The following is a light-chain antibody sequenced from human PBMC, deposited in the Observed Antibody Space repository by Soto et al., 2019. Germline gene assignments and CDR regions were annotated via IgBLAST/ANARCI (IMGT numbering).Light chain of an antibody. CDR1: QGIRND. Sequence: NQMTLSPSSLSASIGDRVTITCRASQGIRNDLGWYQQKPGKAPKLLIYDASSLQSGVPSRFSGSGSGTEFTLTISSLQPDDFATYYCQQYNTYSWTFGQGTKVDI. V-gene: IGKV1-17*01. J-gene: IGKJ1*01. CDR2: DAS. CDR3: QQYNTYSWT.